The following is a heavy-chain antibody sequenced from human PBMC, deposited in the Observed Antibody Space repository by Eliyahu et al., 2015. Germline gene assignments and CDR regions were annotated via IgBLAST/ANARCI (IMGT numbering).Heavy chain of an antibody. CDR3: ARERKISASRVLYLDY. Sequence: QVQLQESGPGLVKPSETLSLTCTVSGXSVSSSSYYWSWLRQPPGKGLEWVGYISYSGTTNYNPSLKSRVTMSVDTSKNQFSLRLSSVTAADTALYYCARERKISASRVLYLDYWGHGTLITVSS. D-gene: IGHD2/OR15-2a*01. CDR1: GXSVSSSSYY. CDR2: ISYSGTT. J-gene: IGHJ4*01. V-gene: IGHV4-61*01.